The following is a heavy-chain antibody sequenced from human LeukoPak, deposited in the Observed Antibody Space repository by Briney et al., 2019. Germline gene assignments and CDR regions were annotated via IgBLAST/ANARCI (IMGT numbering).Heavy chain of an antibody. V-gene: IGHV4-4*07. J-gene: IGHJ6*03. D-gene: IGHD5-24*01. CDR1: GGSISSYY. Sequence: SETLSLTCTVSGGSISSYYWSWIRQPAGKGLEWIGRIYTSGSTNYNPSLKSRVTMSVDTSKNQFSLKLSSVTAADTAVYYCARENGMATSYYYYYMDVWGKGTTVTVSS. CDR3: ARENGMATSYYYYYMDV. CDR2: IYTSGST.